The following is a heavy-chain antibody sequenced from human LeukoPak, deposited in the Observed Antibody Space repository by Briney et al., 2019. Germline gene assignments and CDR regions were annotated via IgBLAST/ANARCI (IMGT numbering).Heavy chain of an antibody. Sequence: PGESLKISCKGSGYSFTSYWIGWVRQMPGKGLEWMGIIYPGDSDTRYSPSFQGQVTISADKSISTAYLQWSSLKASDTAMYYCARIHVPLHSYSSSWYYFDYWGQGTLVTVSS. CDR2: IYPGDSDT. D-gene: IGHD6-13*01. CDR3: ARIHVPLHSYSSSWYYFDY. CDR1: GYSFTSYW. V-gene: IGHV5-51*01. J-gene: IGHJ4*02.